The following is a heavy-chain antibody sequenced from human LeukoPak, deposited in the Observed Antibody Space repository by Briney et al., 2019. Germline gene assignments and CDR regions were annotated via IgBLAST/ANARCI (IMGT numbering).Heavy chain of an antibody. J-gene: IGHJ4*02. Sequence: ASVKVSCKASGYTFISYDINWVRQATGQGLEWMGWMNPNSGNTGYAQKFQGRVTITRNTSISTAYMELSSLRSEDTAVYYCAKLLAYCGGDCYSDDYWGQGTLVTVSS. D-gene: IGHD2-21*01. V-gene: IGHV1-8*03. CDR2: MNPNSGNT. CDR1: GYTFISYD. CDR3: AKLLAYCGGDCYSDDY.